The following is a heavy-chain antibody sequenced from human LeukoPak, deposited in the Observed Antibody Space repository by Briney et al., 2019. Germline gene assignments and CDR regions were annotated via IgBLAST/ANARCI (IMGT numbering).Heavy chain of an antibody. CDR3: ARDLRYFDWYYYYYYGMDV. V-gene: IGHV3-33*01. CDR2: IWYDGSNK. J-gene: IGHJ6*04. CDR1: GFTFSSYG. Sequence: GRSLRLSCAASGFTFSSYGMHWVRQAPGKGLEWVAVIWYDGSNKYYADSVKGRFTISRDNSKNTLYLQMNSLRAEDTAVYYCARDLRYFDWYYYYYYGMDVWGKGTTVTVSP. D-gene: IGHD3-9*01.